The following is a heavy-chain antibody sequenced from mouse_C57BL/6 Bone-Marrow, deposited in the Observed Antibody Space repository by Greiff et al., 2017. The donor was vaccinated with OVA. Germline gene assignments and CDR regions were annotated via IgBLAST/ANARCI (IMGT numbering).Heavy chain of an antibody. J-gene: IGHJ3*01. CDR2: IYPRSGNT. V-gene: IGHV1-81*01. CDR1: GYTFTSYG. D-gene: IGHD2-10*02. Sequence: VQLKESGAELARPGASVKLSCKASGYTFTSYGISWVKQRTGQGLQWIGEIYPRSGNTYYNEKFKGKATLTADKSSSTAYMELRSLTSEDSAVYFCARRGYGNFLFAYWGQGTLVTVSA. CDR3: ARRGYGNFLFAY.